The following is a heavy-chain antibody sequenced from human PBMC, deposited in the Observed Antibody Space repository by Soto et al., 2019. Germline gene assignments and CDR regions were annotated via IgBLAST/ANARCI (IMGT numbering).Heavy chain of an antibody. CDR3: ARDTIEHWFDP. V-gene: IGHV3-21*01. CDR2: ISSSSSYI. Sequence: GSLRLSCAASGFTCSSYSMNWVRQAPGKGLEWVSSISSSSSYIYYADSVKGRFTISRDNAKNSLYLQMNSLRAEDTAVYYCARDTIEHWFDPWGQGTLVTVSS. CDR1: GFTCSSYS. D-gene: IGHD1-26*01. J-gene: IGHJ5*02.